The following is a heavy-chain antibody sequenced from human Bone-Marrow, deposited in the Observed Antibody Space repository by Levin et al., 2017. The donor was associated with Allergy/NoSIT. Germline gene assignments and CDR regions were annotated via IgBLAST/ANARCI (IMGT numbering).Heavy chain of an antibody. CDR3: TRGTSSSTGPNDF. D-gene: IGHD1-14*01. J-gene: IGHJ4*02. V-gene: IGHV3-15*01. CDR2: IKPRTEGGTK. CDR1: GFAFTHTW. Sequence: SCAASGFAFTHTWMSWVRQAPGKGLEWVGRIKPRTEGGTKDYNAPVEGRFTISRDDSESTLFLQMNSLKTEDTAVYYCTRGTSSSTGPNDFWGQGTLVTVSS.